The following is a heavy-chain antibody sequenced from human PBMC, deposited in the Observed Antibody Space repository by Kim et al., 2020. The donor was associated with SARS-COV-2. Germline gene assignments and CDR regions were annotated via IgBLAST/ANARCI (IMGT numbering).Heavy chain of an antibody. D-gene: IGHD6-13*01. J-gene: IGHJ4*02. Sequence: DSEKGRFTISRENSKTTLYLQMNRLRPEDTAVYYCARQSGQQRLVLLPDYWGQGTLVTVSS. CDR3: ARQSGQQRLVLLPDY. V-gene: IGHV3-30*01.